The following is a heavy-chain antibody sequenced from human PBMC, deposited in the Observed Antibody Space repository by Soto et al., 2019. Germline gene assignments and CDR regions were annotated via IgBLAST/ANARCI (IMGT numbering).Heavy chain of an antibody. V-gene: IGHV3-23*01. Sequence: GGSLRLSCAASGFTFSSYAMSWVRQAPGKGLEWVSAISGSGGSTYYADSVKGRFTISRDNSKNTLYLQMNSLRAEDTAVYYCAILSVALVVPAATPGHYDDYWGQGTLVTVSS. J-gene: IGHJ4*02. CDR1: GFTFSSYA. CDR3: AILSVALVVPAATPGHYDDY. CDR2: ISGSGGST. D-gene: IGHD2-2*01.